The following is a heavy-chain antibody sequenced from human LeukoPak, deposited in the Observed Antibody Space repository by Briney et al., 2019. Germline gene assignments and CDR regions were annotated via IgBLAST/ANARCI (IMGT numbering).Heavy chain of an antibody. CDR3: AKDYYDILTGYYKSLYFDY. CDR2: ISYDGSNK. V-gene: IGHV3-30*18. J-gene: IGHJ4*02. CDR1: GYTFTGYY. D-gene: IGHD3-9*01. Sequence: SCKASGYTFTGYYMHWVRQAPGKGLEWVAVISYDGSNKYYADSVKGRFTISRDNSKNTLYLQMNSLRAEDTAVYYCAKDYYDILTGYYKSLYFDYWGQGTLVTASS.